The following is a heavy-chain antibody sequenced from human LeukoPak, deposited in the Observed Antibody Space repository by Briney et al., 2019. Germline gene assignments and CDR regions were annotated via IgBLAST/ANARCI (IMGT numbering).Heavy chain of an antibody. D-gene: IGHD1-26*01. CDR2: INPNSGGT. Sequence: GASVKVSCKASGYTFTGYYMHWVRQAPGQGLEWMGWINPNSGGTNYAQKFQGRVTMTRDTSISTAYMELSRLRSDDTAVYYCASAKGATYGGLGYWGQGTLVTVSS. V-gene: IGHV1-2*02. J-gene: IGHJ4*02. CDR3: ASAKGATYGGLGY. CDR1: GYTFTGYY.